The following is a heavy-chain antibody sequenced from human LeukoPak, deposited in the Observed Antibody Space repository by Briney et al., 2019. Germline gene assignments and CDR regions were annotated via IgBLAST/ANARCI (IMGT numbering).Heavy chain of an antibody. Sequence: SETLSLTCAVYGGSFSGYYWSWIRQPPGKGLEWIGEINHSGSTNYNPSLKSRVTISVDTSKNQFSLNLNSVTAADTAVYYCAKTAAQHYYYYMDVWGKGTTVTVSS. D-gene: IGHD6-6*01. CDR1: GGSFSGYY. J-gene: IGHJ6*03. CDR3: AKTAAQHYYYYMDV. V-gene: IGHV4-34*01. CDR2: INHSGST.